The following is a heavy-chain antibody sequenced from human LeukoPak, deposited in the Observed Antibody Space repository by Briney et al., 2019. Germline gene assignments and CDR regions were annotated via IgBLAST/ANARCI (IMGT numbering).Heavy chain of an antibody. CDR1: GFKFSDYY. J-gene: IGHJ4*02. Sequence: GGSLRLSCGASGFKFSDYYMSWIRQAPGKGLEWLSYISSSGNVTYYADSVKGRCTISRDNSKNTLYLQINNLRAEDTAVYYCARGDGLWFGEFTYWGQGTPVTVSS. V-gene: IGHV3-11*01. D-gene: IGHD3-10*01. CDR2: ISSSGNVT. CDR3: ARGDGLWFGEFTY.